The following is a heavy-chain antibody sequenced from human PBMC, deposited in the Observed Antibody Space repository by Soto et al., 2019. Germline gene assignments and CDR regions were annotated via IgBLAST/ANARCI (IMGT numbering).Heavy chain of an antibody. V-gene: IGHV4-34*01. J-gene: IGHJ4*02. CDR1: GGSFSGYY. D-gene: IGHD1-26*01. CDR3: ARGRRETGRIDY. CDR2: INHSGST. Sequence: PSETLSLTCAVYGGSFSGYYWSWIRQPPGKGLEWIGEINHSGSTNYNPSLKSRVTISVDTSKNQFSLKLSSVTAADTAVYYCARGRRETGRIDYWGQGTLVTVS.